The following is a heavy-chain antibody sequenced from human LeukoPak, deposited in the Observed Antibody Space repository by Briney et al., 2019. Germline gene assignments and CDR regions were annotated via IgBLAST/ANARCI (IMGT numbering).Heavy chain of an antibody. Sequence: PGGSLRLSCAASGFTFSSFAMHWVRQAPGKGLEWVAVISYDGSNKYYADSVKGRFTISRDNSKNTLYLQMNSLRAEDTAVYYCARSRVVVVPAAMNYWGQGTLVTVSP. CDR2: ISYDGSNK. V-gene: IGHV3-30*04. CDR1: GFTFSSFA. D-gene: IGHD2-2*01. CDR3: ARSRVVVVPAAMNY. J-gene: IGHJ4*02.